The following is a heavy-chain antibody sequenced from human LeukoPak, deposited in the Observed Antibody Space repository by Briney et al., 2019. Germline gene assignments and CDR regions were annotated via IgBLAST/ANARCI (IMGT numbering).Heavy chain of an antibody. V-gene: IGHV1-3*01. D-gene: IGHD3-22*01. CDR3: ALSSSDSSGYVYYYYYGMDV. Sequence: ASVKVSCKASGYTFTSYAMHWVRQAPGQRLEWMGWINAGNGNTKYSQKFQGRVTMTRDTSTSTVYMELSSLRSEDTAVYYCALSSSDSSGYVYYYYYGMDVWGQGTTVTVSS. J-gene: IGHJ6*02. CDR1: GYTFTSYA. CDR2: INAGNGNT.